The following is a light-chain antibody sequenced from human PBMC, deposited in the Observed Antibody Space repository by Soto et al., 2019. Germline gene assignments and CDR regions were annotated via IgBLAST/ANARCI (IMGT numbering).Light chain of an antibody. Sequence: QSVLTQPPSASASLGASVTLTCTLSSGYSNYKVDWYQQRPGKGPRFVMRGGTGGIVGSKGDGIPDRFSVLGSGLNRYLTIENIQEEDESDYHCGADHGSGSNFVRWVFGGGTKLTVL. CDR1: SGYSNYK. V-gene: IGLV9-49*01. J-gene: IGLJ3*02. CDR2: GGTGGIVG. CDR3: GADHGSGSNFVRWV.